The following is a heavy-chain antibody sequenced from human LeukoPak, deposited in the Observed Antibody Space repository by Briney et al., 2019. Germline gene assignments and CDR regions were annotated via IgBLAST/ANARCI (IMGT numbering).Heavy chain of an antibody. J-gene: IGHJ6*03. Sequence: GGSLRLSCAASGFTFSSYAMSWVRQAPGKGLEWVSAISGSGGSTYYADSVKGRFTISRDNSKNTPYLQMNSLRAEDTAVYYCAKGMEVVPAAIDYYYMDVWGKGTTVTVSS. CDR2: ISGSGGST. D-gene: IGHD2-2*01. CDR1: GFTFSSYA. V-gene: IGHV3-23*01. CDR3: AKGMEVVPAAIDYYYMDV.